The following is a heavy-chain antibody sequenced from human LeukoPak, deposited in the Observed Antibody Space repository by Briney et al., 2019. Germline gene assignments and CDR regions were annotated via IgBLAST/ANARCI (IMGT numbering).Heavy chain of an antibody. D-gene: IGHD6-19*01. CDR3: ARDLGGKRYSSGWYTFDY. CDR2: ISAYNGNA. J-gene: IGHJ4*02. V-gene: IGHV1-18*01. Sequence: GASVKVSCKASGYTFTSYGISWVRQAPGQRLEWMGWISAYNGNANYAQKLQGRVTMTTDTSTSTAYMELRSLRSDDTAVYYCARDLGGKRYSSGWYTFDYWGQGTLVTVSS. CDR1: GYTFTSYG.